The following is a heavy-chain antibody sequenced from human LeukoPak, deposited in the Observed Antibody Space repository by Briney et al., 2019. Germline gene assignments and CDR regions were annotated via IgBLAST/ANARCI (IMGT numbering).Heavy chain of an antibody. Sequence: GRSLRLSCAATGFTFSNYAIHWGRQAPGKGLEWVAFISDDGSRQHYADSVKGRFTISRDNSKNTLNLQMNSLRAEDTAVNYCVKDRTGTYTLDYWGQGTLVTVSS. V-gene: IGHV3-30-3*01. CDR2: ISDDGSRQ. CDR3: VKDRTGTYTLDY. D-gene: IGHD3-10*01. CDR1: GFTFSNYA. J-gene: IGHJ4*02.